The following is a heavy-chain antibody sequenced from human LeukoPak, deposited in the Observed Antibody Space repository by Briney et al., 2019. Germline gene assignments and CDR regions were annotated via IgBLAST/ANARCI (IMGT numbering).Heavy chain of an antibody. CDR2: IYYSGST. V-gene: IGHV4-39*01. CDR3: ARLNIVATGLDY. D-gene: IGHD5-12*01. CDR1: GGSISSSSYY. J-gene: IGHJ4*02. Sequence: SETLSLTCTVSGGSISSSSYYWGWIRQPPGKGLEWIGSIYYSGSTYYNPSLKSRVTISVDTSKNQFSLKLSSVTAGDTAVYYCARLNIVATGLDYWGQGTLVTVSS.